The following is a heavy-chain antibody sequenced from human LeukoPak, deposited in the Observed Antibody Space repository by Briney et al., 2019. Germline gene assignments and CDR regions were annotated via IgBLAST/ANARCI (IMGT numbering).Heavy chain of an antibody. V-gene: IGHV1-18*01. CDR1: GYTFTTYG. D-gene: IGHD3-10*01. CDR2: ISGYNGNT. CDR3: ARDLDGSGSYYTDY. J-gene: IGHJ4*02. Sequence: GASVRVSCKASGYTFTTYGVSWVRQAPGQGLEWMGWISGYNGNTNYEQKFQGRFTMTTDTSTSTAYMELRSLTSDDTAVYYCARDLDGSGSYYTDYWGQGTLVTVSS.